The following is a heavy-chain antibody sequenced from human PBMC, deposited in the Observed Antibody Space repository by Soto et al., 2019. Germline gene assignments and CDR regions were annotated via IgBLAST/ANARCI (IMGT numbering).Heavy chain of an antibody. CDR3: ARVRYSHYGDY. D-gene: IGHD3-10*01. Sequence: SETLSLTCTVSGASVSSVPYYWSWIRQPPGKGLEWIGYIYNIGITKYNPSLKSRVTISVDTSKNEFSLKLRSVTAADTAVYYCARVRYSHYGDYWGQGTLVIVS. J-gene: IGHJ4*02. CDR2: IYNIGIT. CDR1: GASVSSVPYY. V-gene: IGHV4-61*01.